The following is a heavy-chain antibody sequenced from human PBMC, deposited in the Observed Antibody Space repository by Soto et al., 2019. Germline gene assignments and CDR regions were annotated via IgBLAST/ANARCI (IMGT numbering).Heavy chain of an antibody. J-gene: IGHJ4*02. V-gene: IGHV3-9*01. CDR1: GFTFGDYV. CDR3: VTGGISARIF. Sequence: EVQLVESGGGLVQPGRSLRLSCEASGFTFGDYVMHWVRQAPGKGLEWVSGISWNGGTVGYADSVRGRFTISRDNTKTSLFLEMSSLRPEDTALYYCVTGGISARIFWGQGTLVTVSS. D-gene: IGHD6-6*01. CDR2: ISWNGGTV.